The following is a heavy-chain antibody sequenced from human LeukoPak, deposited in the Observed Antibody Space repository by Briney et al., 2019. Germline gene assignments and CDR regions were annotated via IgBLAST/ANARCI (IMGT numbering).Heavy chain of an antibody. D-gene: IGHD6-13*01. J-gene: IGHJ4*02. CDR1: GFTFSNYG. Sequence: GGSLRLSCAASGFTFSNYGMHWVRQAPGKGLEWVAVIWSDGSNQYYADSVKARFIISRDNSKNTLYLQINSLRADDTAVYYCARDRYSGSPDYWGQGTLVTVSS. V-gene: IGHV3-33*01. CDR2: IWSDGSNQ. CDR3: ARDRYSGSPDY.